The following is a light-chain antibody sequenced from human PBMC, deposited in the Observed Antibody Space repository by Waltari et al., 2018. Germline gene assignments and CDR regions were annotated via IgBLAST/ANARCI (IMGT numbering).Light chain of an antibody. CDR3: MQSLQSPWT. CDR1: QSLLHSNGRSG. V-gene: IGKV2-28*01. J-gene: IGKJ1*01. Sequence: DIVMTQSPLSLSVTPGEPASVSCRSSQSLLHSNGRSGLDWYLQKPGQSPQLLIYLGSYRASGVPDRFSGSGSGTDFTLKISREEAEDVGVYYCMQSLQSPWTFGQGTKVEIK. CDR2: LGS.